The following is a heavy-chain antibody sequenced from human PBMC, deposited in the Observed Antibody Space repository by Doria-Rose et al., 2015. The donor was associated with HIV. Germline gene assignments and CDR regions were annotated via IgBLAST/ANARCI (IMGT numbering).Heavy chain of an antibody. V-gene: IGHV3-53*01. CDR1: GFTVSNNY. D-gene: IGHD3-3*01. J-gene: IGHJ4*02. CDR2: LYSDGTA. Sequence: LSCAASGFTVSNNYMTWVRQAPGRGLEWVSLLYSDGTAHYADSVRGRFTISRDNSKNTLFLQMNDLRVEDTALYYCAREVYSYGYYNYWGRGTLVTVSS. CDR3: AREVYSYGYYNY.